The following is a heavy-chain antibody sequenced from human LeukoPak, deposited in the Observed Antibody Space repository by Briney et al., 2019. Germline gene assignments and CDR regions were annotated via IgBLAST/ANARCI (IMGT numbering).Heavy chain of an antibody. Sequence: AGGSLRLSCAASGFTFSSYWMSWVRQAPGKGLEWVANIKQDGSEKYYVDSVKGRFTISRDNAKNSLYLQMNSLRAEDTALYYCARAHYSGSFGYWGQGTLVTVSS. D-gene: IGHD1-26*01. J-gene: IGHJ4*02. V-gene: IGHV3-7*03. CDR3: ARAHYSGSFGY. CDR1: GFTFSSYW. CDR2: IKQDGSEK.